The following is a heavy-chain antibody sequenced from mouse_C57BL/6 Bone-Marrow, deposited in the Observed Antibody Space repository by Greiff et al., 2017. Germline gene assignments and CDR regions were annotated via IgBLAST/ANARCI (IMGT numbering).Heavy chain of an antibody. Sequence: VQLKESGAELVRPGASVTLSCKASGYTFTDYEMHWVKQTPVHGLEWIGAIDPETGGTAYNQKFKGKAILTADKSSSTAYMELRSLTSEDSAVYYCTKGLRSYYFDYWGQGTTLTVSS. CDR1: GYTFTDYE. V-gene: IGHV1-15*01. J-gene: IGHJ2*01. CDR2: IDPETGGT. D-gene: IGHD3-2*02. CDR3: TKGLRSYYFDY.